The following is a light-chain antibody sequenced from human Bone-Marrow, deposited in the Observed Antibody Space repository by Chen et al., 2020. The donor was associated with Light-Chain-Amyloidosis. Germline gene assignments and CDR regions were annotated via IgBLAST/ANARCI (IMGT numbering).Light chain of an antibody. J-gene: IGLJ1*01. CDR2: SNN. V-gene: IGLV1-47*02. CDR1: SSNIGINY. CDR3: AAWDGSLSGYV. Sequence: QSVLPQPPSASGTPGQRCTISCSGASSNIGINYVDWYQHFPGAAPNLLIPSNNQRPSGVPDRFSASKSGTAAFRAISGLRSEDEADYYCAAWDGSLSGYVFGTGTKVIVL.